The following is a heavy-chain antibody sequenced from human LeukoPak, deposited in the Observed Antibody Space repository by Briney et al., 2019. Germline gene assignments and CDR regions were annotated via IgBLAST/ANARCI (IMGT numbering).Heavy chain of an antibody. D-gene: IGHD5-12*01. V-gene: IGHV3-23*01. Sequence: GGSLRLSCAASGFTFSDYYMSWIRQAQGKGLEWVSTISGSGGNTYYADSVKGRFTISRDNSKNTLYLQMNSLRVEDTAVYYCAKDRYSGYDYAYYYYGMDVWGQGTTVTVSS. CDR1: GFTFSDYY. CDR3: AKDRYSGYDYAYYYYGMDV. J-gene: IGHJ6*02. CDR2: ISGSGGNT.